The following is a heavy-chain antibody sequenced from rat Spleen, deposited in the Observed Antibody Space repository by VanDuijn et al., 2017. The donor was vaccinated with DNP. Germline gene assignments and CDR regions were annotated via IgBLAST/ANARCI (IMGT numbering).Heavy chain of an antibody. J-gene: IGHJ2*01. V-gene: IGHV5-46*01. Sequence: EVQLVESGGGSVQPGRSMKLSCAASGFTFSSFPMAWVRQAPTKGLDWVATISNTGDSTYYRDSVKGRFTISRDNAKSTLYLQMNSLRSEDTATYYGARRTTGDYWGQGVLVTVSS. CDR2: ISNTGDST. CDR3: ARRTTGDY. D-gene: IGHD1-5*01. CDR1: GFTFSSFP.